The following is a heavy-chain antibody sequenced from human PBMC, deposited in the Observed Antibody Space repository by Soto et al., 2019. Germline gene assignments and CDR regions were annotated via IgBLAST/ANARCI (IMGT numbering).Heavy chain of an antibody. V-gene: IGHV1-2*04. D-gene: IGHD2-2*01. CDR1: GYTFTGYY. J-gene: IGHJ6*03. CDR2: INPNSGGT. CDR3: ARGRKDIVVVPADNKTIFGVVISPDYYYYYMDV. Sequence: ASVKVSCKASGYTFTGYYMHWVRQAPGQGLEWMGWINPNSGGTNYAQKFQGWVTMTRDTSISTAYMELSRLRSDDTAVYYCARGRKDIVVVPADNKTIFGVVISPDYYYYYMDVWGKGTTVTVSS.